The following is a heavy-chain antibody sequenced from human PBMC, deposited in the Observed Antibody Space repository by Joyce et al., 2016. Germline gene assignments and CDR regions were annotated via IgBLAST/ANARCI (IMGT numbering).Heavy chain of an antibody. V-gene: IGHV1-69*02. CDR1: GGSFNKYT. CDR3: AGTFNYPHHDGMDV. Sequence: QVHLVQSGAEVKKSGSSVRVSCKASGGSFNKYTVSWVRQAPGQGLAGMGRIIPMLNMTSYAQEFQGRVTITADTSTTTAYMQLTGLRFDDTAVYFCAGTFNYPHHDGMDVWGQGTTVTVSS. D-gene: IGHD4-11*01. CDR2: IIPMLNMT. J-gene: IGHJ6*02.